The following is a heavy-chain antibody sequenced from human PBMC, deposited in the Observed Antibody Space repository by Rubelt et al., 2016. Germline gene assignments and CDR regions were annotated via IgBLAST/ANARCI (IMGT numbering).Heavy chain of an antibody. Sequence: YTFTSYAMHWVRQAPGQRLEWMGWINAGNGNTKYSQKFQGRVTITRDTSASTAYMELSSPRSEDTAVYYCARGLGLGYSSSWFNWFDPWGQGTLVTVSS. CDR2: INAGNGNT. CDR1: YTFTSYA. J-gene: IGHJ5*02. V-gene: IGHV1-3*01. CDR3: ARGLGLGYSSSWFNWFDP. D-gene: IGHD6-13*01.